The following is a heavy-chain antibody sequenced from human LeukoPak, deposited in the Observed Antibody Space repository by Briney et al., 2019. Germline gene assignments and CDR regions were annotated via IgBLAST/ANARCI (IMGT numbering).Heavy chain of an antibody. D-gene: IGHD6-19*01. CDR2: ISGSGGST. Sequence: PGGSLRLSCAASGFTFSSYAMSWVRQAPGKGLEWVSAISGSGGSTYYADSVKGRFAISRDNSKNTLYLQMNSLRAEDTAVYYCANLFRYSSGWFVYWGQGTLVTVSS. J-gene: IGHJ5*01. CDR3: ANLFRYSSGWFVY. V-gene: IGHV3-23*01. CDR1: GFTFSSYA.